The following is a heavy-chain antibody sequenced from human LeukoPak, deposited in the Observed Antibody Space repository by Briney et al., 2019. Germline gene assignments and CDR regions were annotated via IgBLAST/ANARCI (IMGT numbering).Heavy chain of an antibody. CDR1: GFTFSTSA. D-gene: IGHD3-3*01. J-gene: IGHJ4*02. CDR3: ARLPWRRFDY. CDR2: INHSGST. V-gene: IGHV4-34*01. Sequence: GSLRLSCAASGFTFSTSAMSWIRQPPGKGLEWIGEINHSGSTNYNPSLKSRVTISVDTSKNQFSPKLSSVTAADTAVYYCARLPWRRFDYWGQGTLVTVSS.